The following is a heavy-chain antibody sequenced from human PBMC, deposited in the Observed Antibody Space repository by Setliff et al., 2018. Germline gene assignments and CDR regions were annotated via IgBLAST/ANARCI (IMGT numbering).Heavy chain of an antibody. CDR3: ARAQVVFAISAPVWYFEV. CDR2: INHSGST. V-gene: IGHV4-34*01. CDR1: DGSFSDYY. J-gene: IGHJ2*01. Sequence: SETLSLTCAVYDGSFSDYYWSWIRQPPGKGLEWIGEINHSGSTNYKSSLKSRVTISVDTSKNQFSLKLTSVTAADTAVYYCARAQVVFAISAPVWYFEVWGRGTQVTVS. D-gene: IGHD2-21*01.